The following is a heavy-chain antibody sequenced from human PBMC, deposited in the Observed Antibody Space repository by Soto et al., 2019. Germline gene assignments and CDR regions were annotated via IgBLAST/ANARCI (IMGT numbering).Heavy chain of an antibody. D-gene: IGHD2-2*01. CDR2: IKSKADGGTT. J-gene: IGHJ4*01. CDR3: TTDSYINMPIVRFDY. V-gene: IGHV3-15*07. CDR1: GFIFSNAW. Sequence: EVQLVESGGGLVKPGGSLRLSCAASGFIFSNAWITWVRQAPGKGLEWVGRIKSKADGGTTDFAAPVKGRFAISRDDSMNMMYMQMSSLRTEDTAVYYCTTDSYINMPIVRFDYCGHGTLVTVSS.